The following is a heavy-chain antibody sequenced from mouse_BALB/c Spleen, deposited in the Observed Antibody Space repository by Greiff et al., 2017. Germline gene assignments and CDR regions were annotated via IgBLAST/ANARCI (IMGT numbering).Heavy chain of an antibody. CDR2: IYPGDGDT. V-gene: IGHV1-87*01. CDR1: GYTFTSYW. J-gene: IGHJ2*01. CDR3: ARFVFDY. Sequence: QVQLQQSGAELARPGASVKLSCKASGYTFTSYWMQWVKQRPGQGLEWIGAIYPGDGDTRYTQKFKGKATLTADKSSSTAYMQLSSLASEDSAVYYCARFVFDYWGQGTTLTVSS.